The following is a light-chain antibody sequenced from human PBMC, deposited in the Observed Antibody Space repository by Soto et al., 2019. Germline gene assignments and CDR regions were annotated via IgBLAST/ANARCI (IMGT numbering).Light chain of an antibody. V-gene: IGLV2-14*01. CDR3: SSYTSSSTVV. CDR1: SSDVGGYNY. CDR2: EVS. Sequence: QSALTQPASVSGSGGQSITISCTGTSSDVGGYNYVSWYQQHPGKAPKLMIYEVSNRPSGVSNRFSGSKSGNTASLTISGLQAEDEADYYCSSYTSSSTVVFGGGTKLTVL. J-gene: IGLJ2*01.